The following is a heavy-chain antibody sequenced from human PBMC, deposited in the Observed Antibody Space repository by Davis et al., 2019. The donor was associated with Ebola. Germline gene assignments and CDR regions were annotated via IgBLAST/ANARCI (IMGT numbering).Heavy chain of an antibody. CDR1: GFTFNIYA. V-gene: IGHV3-23*01. D-gene: IGHD3-16*02. CDR3: VNPLYYYYNMDV. J-gene: IGHJ6*03. CDR2: ISASGTST. Sequence: GESLKISCAASGFTFNIYAMDWFRQAPGKGLEWVSDISASGTSTYYADSVKGRFTISRDNSMNTVYLQMNSLTGEDTAVYYCVNPLYYYYNMDVWGKGTTVTVSS.